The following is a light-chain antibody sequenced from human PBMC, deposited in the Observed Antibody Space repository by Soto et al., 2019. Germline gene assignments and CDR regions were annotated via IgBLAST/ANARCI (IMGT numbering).Light chain of an antibody. CDR1: QDISNY. Sequence: DMQMTQSPSSLSASIGDRVTITCHASQDISNYLNWYQQKPGRAPKLLIYDASYLESGVPSRFSGSGSGTDFTLAIASLQPEDVATYYCQHYESLPLTFGGGTKVEIK. CDR2: DAS. CDR3: QHYESLPLT. V-gene: IGKV1-33*01. J-gene: IGKJ4*01.